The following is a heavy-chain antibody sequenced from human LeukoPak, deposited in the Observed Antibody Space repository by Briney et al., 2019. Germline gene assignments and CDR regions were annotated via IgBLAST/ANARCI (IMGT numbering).Heavy chain of an antibody. J-gene: IGHJ4*02. CDR1: GFTVSSNY. Sequence: GGSLRLSCAASGFTVSSNYMTWVRQAPGKGLEWVSVIHKNAITYYADTVRGRFTISRDNSKNTLYLHMNSLRAEDTAVYYCAKDLTTVTTGDYWGQGTLVTVSS. V-gene: IGHV3-53*01. CDR3: AKDLTTVTTGDY. CDR2: IHKNAIT. D-gene: IGHD4-17*01.